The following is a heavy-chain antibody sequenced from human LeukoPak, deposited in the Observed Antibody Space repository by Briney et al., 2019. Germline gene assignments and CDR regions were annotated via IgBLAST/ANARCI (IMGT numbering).Heavy chain of an antibody. J-gene: IGHJ5*02. V-gene: IGHV3-23*01. CDR2: IRESGGGT. Sequence: GGSLRLSCVVSGITVSNYDMSWVRQAPGKGLEWVSGIRESGGGTNYADSVKGRFTISRDNSKNTLYLQMNSLRAEDTAVYYCARGGNYYGSGSYYDNWFDPWGQGTLVTVSS. CDR3: ARGGNYYGSGSYYDNWFDP. CDR1: GITVSNYD. D-gene: IGHD3-10*01.